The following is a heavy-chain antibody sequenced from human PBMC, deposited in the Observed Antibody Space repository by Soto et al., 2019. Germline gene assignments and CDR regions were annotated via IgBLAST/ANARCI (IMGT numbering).Heavy chain of an antibody. J-gene: IGHJ6*02. CDR2: ISGYNANT. CDR3: AATGGDYFGLDV. V-gene: IGHV1-18*01. D-gene: IGHD2-8*02. Sequence: QAQLVQSGSEVKRPGASVKVSCRCSDNTFTYYGINCVRQAPGQGLEWLGWISGYNANTKDAQKFQDRGTMTADTSTRTAYLEVRSLTSDDSGIYFCAATGGDYFGLDVWCQGTTVTVSS. CDR1: DNTFTYYG.